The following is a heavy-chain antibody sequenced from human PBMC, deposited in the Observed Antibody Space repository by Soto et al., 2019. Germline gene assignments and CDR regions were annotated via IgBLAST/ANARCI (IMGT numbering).Heavy chain of an antibody. CDR2: ISGSGGST. V-gene: IGHV3-23*01. J-gene: IGHJ6*02. Sequence: GGSLRLSCAASGFTFSSYAMSWVRQAPGKGLEWVSAISGSGGSTYYADSVKGRFTISRDNSKNMLYLQMNSLRAEDTAVYYCAKGLWNPSYYYYGMDVWGQGTTVTVSS. CDR1: GFTFSSYA. CDR3: AKGLWNPSYYYYGMDV. D-gene: IGHD1-1*01.